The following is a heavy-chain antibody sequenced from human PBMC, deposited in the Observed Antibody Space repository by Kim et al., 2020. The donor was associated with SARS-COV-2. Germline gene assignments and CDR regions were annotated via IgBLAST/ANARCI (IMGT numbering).Heavy chain of an antibody. Sequence: ASVKVSCKASGYTFTGYYMHWVRQAPGQGLEWMGWINPNSGGTNYAQKFQGRVTMTRDTSISTAYMELSRLRSDDTAVYYCAREGEFAPDTVLESTFDYWGQGTLVTVSS. CDR3: AREGEFAPDTVLESTFDY. J-gene: IGHJ4*02. D-gene: IGHD3-16*01. V-gene: IGHV1-2*02. CDR2: INPNSGGT. CDR1: GYTFTGYY.